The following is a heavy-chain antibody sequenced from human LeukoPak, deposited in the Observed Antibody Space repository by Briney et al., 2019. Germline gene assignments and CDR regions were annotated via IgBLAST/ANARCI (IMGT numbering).Heavy chain of an antibody. J-gene: IGHJ4*02. D-gene: IGHD3-16*01. CDR3: AREGGGFDY. Sequence: SETLSLTCSVSGGPISSYSWSWIRQPAGKGLDWIGRIFSSGNNKYNPSLKSRVIMSVDTSKNQFSLKLTSVTAADTAVYYCAREGGGFDYWGQGTLVTVSS. CDR2: IFSSGNN. CDR1: GGPISSYS. V-gene: IGHV4-4*07.